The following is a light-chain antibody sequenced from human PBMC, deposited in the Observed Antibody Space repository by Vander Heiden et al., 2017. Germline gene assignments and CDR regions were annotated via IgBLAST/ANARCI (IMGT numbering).Light chain of an antibody. Sequence: SPSSLSASVGDRVTITCQASQDIRHYLNWYQHKPGKAPKLLIYDASNLETGVPSRFSGSGSGTDFTFTIRSLQPEDTATYYCQQDDNLLLTFGGGTKVEIK. CDR2: DAS. CDR1: QDIRHY. V-gene: IGKV1-33*01. CDR3: QQDDNLLLT. J-gene: IGKJ4*01.